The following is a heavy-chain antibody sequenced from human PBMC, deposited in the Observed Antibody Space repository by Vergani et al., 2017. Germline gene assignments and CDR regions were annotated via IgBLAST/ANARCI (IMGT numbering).Heavy chain of an antibody. CDR1: GFTFSSYG. D-gene: IGHD3-10*01. CDR2: IWYDGSNK. J-gene: IGHJ4*02. Sequence: QVQLVESGGGVVQPGRSLRLSCAASGFTFSSYGMHWVRQAPGKGLEWVAVIWYDGSNKYYADSVKGRFTISRDNSKNTLYLQMNSLRAEDTAVYYCAKDRSTMVRGVIITNGFFDYWGQGTLVTVSS. CDR3: AKDRSTMVRGVIITNGFFDY. V-gene: IGHV3-33*06.